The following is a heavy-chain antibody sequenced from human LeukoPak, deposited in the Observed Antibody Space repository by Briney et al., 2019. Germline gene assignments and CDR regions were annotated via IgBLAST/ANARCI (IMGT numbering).Heavy chain of an antibody. CDR3: ARETVDRGYPLRYFDY. CDR1: GFTFSSYS. J-gene: IGHJ4*02. D-gene: IGHD3-10*01. CDR2: ISSSSSYI. V-gene: IGHV3-21*01. Sequence: NTGGFLRLSCAASGFTFSSYSMNWVRQAPGKGLEWVSSISSSSSYIYYADSVKGRFTISRDNAKNSLYLQMNSLRAEDTAVYYCARETVDRGYPLRYFDYWGQGTLVTVSS.